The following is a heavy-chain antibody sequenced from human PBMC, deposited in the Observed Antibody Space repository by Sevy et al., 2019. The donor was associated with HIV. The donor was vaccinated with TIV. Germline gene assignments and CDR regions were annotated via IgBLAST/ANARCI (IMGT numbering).Heavy chain of an antibody. CDR1: GFTFSSYG. CDR3: AKDNFSRRRDGYNYFFDY. D-gene: IGHD5-12*01. Sequence: GGSLRLSCAASGFTFSSYGMHWVRQAPGKGLEWVAVIWYDGSNKYYADSVKGRFTISRDNSKNTLYLQMNSLRAEDTAVYYCAKDNFSRRRDGYNYFFDYWGQGTLVTVSS. V-gene: IGHV3-33*06. CDR2: IWYDGSNK. J-gene: IGHJ4*02.